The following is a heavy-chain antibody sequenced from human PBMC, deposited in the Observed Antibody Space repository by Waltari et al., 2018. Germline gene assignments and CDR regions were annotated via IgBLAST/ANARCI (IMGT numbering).Heavy chain of an antibody. V-gene: IGHV1-2*02. CDR1: GYTFTGYY. CDR2: IKPNSGGT. D-gene: IGHD3-10*01. Sequence: QVQLVQSGAEVKKPGASVKVSCKASGYTFTGYYMHWVRQAPGQGLEWMGGIKPNSGGTNYAQKVQGRVTMTRDTSISTAYMELSRLRSDDTAVYYCARALTTMVRGVLATIYWGQGTLVTVSS. CDR3: ARALTTMVRGVLATIY. J-gene: IGHJ4*02.